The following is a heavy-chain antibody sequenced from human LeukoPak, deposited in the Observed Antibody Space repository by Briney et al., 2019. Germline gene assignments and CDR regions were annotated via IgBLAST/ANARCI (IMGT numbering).Heavy chain of an antibody. CDR3: ARGQGYCSGGSCYLVY. Sequence: PSETLSLTCAVYGGSFSGYYWSWIRQPPGKGLEWIGEINHSGSTNYNPSLKSRVTISEDTSKNQFSLKLSSVTAADTAVYYCARGQGYCSGGSCYLVYWGQGTLVTVSS. J-gene: IGHJ4*02. CDR2: INHSGST. CDR1: GGSFSGYY. D-gene: IGHD2-15*01. V-gene: IGHV4-34*01.